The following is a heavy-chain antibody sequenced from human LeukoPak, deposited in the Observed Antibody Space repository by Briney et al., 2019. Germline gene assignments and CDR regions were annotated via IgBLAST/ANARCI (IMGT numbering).Heavy chain of an antibody. D-gene: IGHD3/OR15-3a*01. CDR1: GFSFSSYA. CDR2: ISGSGSNT. J-gene: IGHJ5*02. Sequence: GGSQRLSCAASGFSFSSYAMSWVRQAPGKGLEWVSHISGSGSNTYYAASVKGRFTISRDNSKNTLYLQMNSLRAEDTAMYYCAKGTAYYSLGPWGQGTLATVSS. CDR3: AKGTAYYSLGP. V-gene: IGHV3-23*01.